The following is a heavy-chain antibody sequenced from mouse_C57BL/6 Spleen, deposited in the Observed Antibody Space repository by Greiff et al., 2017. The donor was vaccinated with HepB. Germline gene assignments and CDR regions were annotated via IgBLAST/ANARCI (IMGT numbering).Heavy chain of an antibody. Sequence: QVQLQQPGAELVKPGASVKLSCKASGYTFTSYWMQWVKQRPGQGLEWIGEIDPSDSYTNYNQKFKGKATLTVDTSSSTAYMQLSSLTSEDSAVYYCARGRGYYGMAWFAYWGQGTLVTVSA. V-gene: IGHV1-50*01. CDR1: GYTFTSYW. CDR2: IDPSDSYT. D-gene: IGHD1-1*01. J-gene: IGHJ3*01. CDR3: ARGRGYYGMAWFAY.